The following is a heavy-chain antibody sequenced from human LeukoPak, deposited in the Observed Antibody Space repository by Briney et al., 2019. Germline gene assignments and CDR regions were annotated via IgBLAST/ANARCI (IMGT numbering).Heavy chain of an antibody. CDR2: IFYSGST. D-gene: IGHD5-18*01. J-gene: IGHJ5*02. CDR1: GGSISTSNYY. V-gene: IGHV4-39*07. CDR3: ARVLRVDTAMVSHGWFDP. Sequence: SETLSLTCTVSGGSISTSNYYWGWIRQPPGKGLEWIGNIFYSGSTYYSPSLKRRVTISLDTSRNQFSLKLSSVTAADTAVYYCARVLRVDTAMVSHGWFDPWGQGTLVTVSS.